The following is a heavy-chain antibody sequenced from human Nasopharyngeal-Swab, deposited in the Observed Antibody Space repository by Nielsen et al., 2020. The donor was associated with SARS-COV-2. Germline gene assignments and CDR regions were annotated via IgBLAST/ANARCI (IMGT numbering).Heavy chain of an antibody. CDR3: ARGRPSSGSSAYYYYGMDV. V-gene: IGHV5-10-1*01. CDR1: GYTFTSYW. J-gene: IGHJ6*02. Sequence: KVSCKGSGYTFTSYWISWVRQMPGKGLEWMGGIDPSDSYTNYNPSFQGHVTISVDKSISTAYLQWSSLKASDTAMYYCARGRPSSGSSAYYYYGMDVWGQGTTVTVSS. CDR2: IDPSDSYT. D-gene: IGHD1-26*01.